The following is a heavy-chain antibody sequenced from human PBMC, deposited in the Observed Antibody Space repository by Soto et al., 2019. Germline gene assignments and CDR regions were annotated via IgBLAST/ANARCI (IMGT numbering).Heavy chain of an antibody. J-gene: IGHJ6*02. CDR1: GGTFSNYA. D-gene: IGHD2-2*01. CDR2: IIPIVGTG. V-gene: IGHV1-69*01. Sequence: QVQLVQSGAEVRKPGSSVTFSCKASGGTFSNYAISWVRQAPGQGLEWMGGIIPIVGTGSYAQKFQGRVTITADEPTTTAYMELSSLRFEDTAVYYCARVVILVPTASTHYYYHMDVWGPGTTVTVSS. CDR3: ARVVILVPTASTHYYYHMDV.